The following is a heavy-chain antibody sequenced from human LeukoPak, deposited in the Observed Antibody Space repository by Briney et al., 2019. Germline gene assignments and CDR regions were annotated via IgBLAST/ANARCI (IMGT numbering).Heavy chain of an antibody. CDR1: GFTFSNYW. V-gene: IGHV3-7*05. Sequence: RGGSLRLSCAASGFTFSNYWMSWVRQAPGQGLEWVAKINHDGTEQNSVEAVKGRFTISRDNAENSLYLPMNSLRAEDTAVYYCARGGSSRFDIWGPASLVTVSS. CDR3: ARGGSSRFDI. D-gene: IGHD2-2*01. CDR2: INHDGTEQ. J-gene: IGHJ5*02.